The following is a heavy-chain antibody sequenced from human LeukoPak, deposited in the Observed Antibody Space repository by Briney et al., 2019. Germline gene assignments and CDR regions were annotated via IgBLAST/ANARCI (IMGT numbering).Heavy chain of an antibody. J-gene: IGHJ5*02. V-gene: IGHV4-59*01. CDR1: GGSISSYY. Sequence: TSETLSLTCTVSGGSISSYYWSWIRQPPGKGLEWIGYIYYSGSTNYNPSLKSRVTISVDTSKNHFSLKLSSVTAADTAVYYCARALPPYYYDSSGFDPWGQGTLVTVSS. CDR2: IYYSGST. D-gene: IGHD3-22*01. CDR3: ARALPPYYYDSSGFDP.